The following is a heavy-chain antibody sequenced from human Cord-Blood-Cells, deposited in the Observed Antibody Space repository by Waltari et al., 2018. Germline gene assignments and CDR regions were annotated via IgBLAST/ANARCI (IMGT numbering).Heavy chain of an antibody. J-gene: IGHJ3*02. CDR1: GGSFSGYY. V-gene: IGHV4-34*01. CDR2: INHSGST. CDR3: ARRDPPADAFDI. Sequence: QVQLQQWGAGLLTPSETLSLTCAVYGGSFSGYYWSWIRQPPGKGLEWIGEINHSGSTNYNPSLKSRVTISVDTSKNQFSLKLSSVTAADTAVYYCARRDPPADAFDIWGQGTMVTVSS.